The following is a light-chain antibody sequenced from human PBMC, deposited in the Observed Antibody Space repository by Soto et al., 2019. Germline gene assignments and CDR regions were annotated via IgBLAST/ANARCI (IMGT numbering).Light chain of an antibody. V-gene: IGKV1-39*01. CDR2: AAS. Sequence: DIQMTQSPSSLSASVGDRVTITCRASQSISSYLNWYQQKPGKAPKLLIYAASSLQSGVPSRFSGSGSGTDFTLTISSLQPEDFGTYYGQQSYSTSWTFGQGTKLDIK. CDR1: QSISSY. J-gene: IGKJ2*02. CDR3: QQSYSTSWT.